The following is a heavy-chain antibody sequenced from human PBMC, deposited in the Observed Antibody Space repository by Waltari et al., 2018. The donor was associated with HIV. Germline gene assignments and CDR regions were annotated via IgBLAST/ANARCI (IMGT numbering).Heavy chain of an antibody. V-gene: IGHV3-74*01. CDR1: GFTFSSYW. CDR2: INSDGSST. J-gene: IGHJ3*02. Sequence: EVQLVESGGGLVQPGGSLRLSCAASGFTFSSYWMHWVRQAPGKGLVWVSRINSDGSSTSYADSVKGRFTISRDNAKNTLYLQMNSLRAEDTAVYYCARLGYVWGSYRSPRAFDIRGQGTMVTVSS. D-gene: IGHD3-16*02. CDR3: ARLGYVWGSYRSPRAFDI.